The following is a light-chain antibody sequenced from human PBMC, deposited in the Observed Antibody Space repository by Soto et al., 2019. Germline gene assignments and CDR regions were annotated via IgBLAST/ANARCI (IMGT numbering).Light chain of an antibody. CDR2: SNN. J-gene: IGLJ2*01. V-gene: IGLV1-44*01. CDR1: SSNIGSNT. CDR3: AAWDDSVNGPV. Sequence: QSVLTQPPSASGTPGQRVTISCSGSSSNIGSNTVNWYQQLPGTAPKLLIYSNNQRPSGVPDRFSGSKSVTSASLAISGLQSEDEADYYCAAWDDSVNGPVFGGGTKRTVL.